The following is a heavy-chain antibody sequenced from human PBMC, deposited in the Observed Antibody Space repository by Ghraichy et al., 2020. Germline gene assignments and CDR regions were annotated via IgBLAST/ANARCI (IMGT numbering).Heavy chain of an antibody. CDR1: GFTFDKYA. Sequence: LSLTCAASGFTFDKYAMNWVRQAPGKGLEWVAGIIGSGGSTYYADSVKGRFTISRDNSKNTLFLQMNSLRVEDMAVYYCAKRFLECNGGCCYDYWGQGTLVTVSS. J-gene: IGHJ4*02. D-gene: IGHD2-15*01. V-gene: IGHV3-23*01. CDR3: AKRFLECNGGCCYDY. CDR2: IIGSGGST.